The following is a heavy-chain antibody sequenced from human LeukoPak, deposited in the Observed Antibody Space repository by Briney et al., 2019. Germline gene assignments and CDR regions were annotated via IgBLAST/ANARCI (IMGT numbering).Heavy chain of an antibody. CDR1: GGSISSGGYY. V-gene: IGHV4-31*03. CDR2: IYYSGST. J-gene: IGHJ4*02. D-gene: IGHD6-19*01. Sequence: TSETLSLTCTVSGGSISSGGYYWSWIRQHPGKGLEWIGYIYYSGSTYYNPSLKSRVTISVDTSKNQFSLKLSSVTAADTAVYYCAREDYSSGWVFDYWGQGTLVTVSS. CDR3: AREDYSSGWVFDY.